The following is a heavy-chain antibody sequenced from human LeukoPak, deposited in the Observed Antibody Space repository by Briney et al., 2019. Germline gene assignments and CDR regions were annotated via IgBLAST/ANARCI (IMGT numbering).Heavy chain of an antibody. CDR2: ISYDGSNK. J-gene: IGHJ6*02. Sequence: GGSLRLSCAASGFTFSSYAMHWVRQAPGKGLEWVAVISYDGSNKYYADSVKGRFTIPRDNSKNTLYLQMNSLRAEDTAVYYCARDLLDGDYGNYYGMDVWGQGTTVTVSS. D-gene: IGHD4-17*01. V-gene: IGHV3-30-3*01. CDR1: GFTFSSYA. CDR3: ARDLLDGDYGNYYGMDV.